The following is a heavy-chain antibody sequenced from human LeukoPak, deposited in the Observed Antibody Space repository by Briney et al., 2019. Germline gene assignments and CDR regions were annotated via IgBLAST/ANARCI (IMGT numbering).Heavy chain of an antibody. CDR2: IYYSGST. CDR3: ARDVKNVDTALYYGMDV. V-gene: IGHV4-59*06. J-gene: IGHJ6*02. D-gene: IGHD5-18*01. CDR1: GGSVSTYY. Sequence: SETLSLTCTVSGGSVSTYYWNWIRQPPGKGLEWIGYIYYSGSTYYNPSLKSRVTISVDTSKNQFSLKLSSVTAADTAVYYCARDVKNVDTALYYGMDVWGQGTTVTVSS.